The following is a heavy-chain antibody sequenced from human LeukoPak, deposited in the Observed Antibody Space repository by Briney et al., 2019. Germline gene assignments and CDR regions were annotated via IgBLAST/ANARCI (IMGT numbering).Heavy chain of an antibody. V-gene: IGHV3-30-3*01. Sequence: PGGSLRLSCAASGFTFSSYAMHWVRQAPGKGLEWVAVISYDGSNKYYADSVKGRFTVSRDNVRNSLFLQMNSLRVEDTATYYCARLYSAVYYGDAFDKWGQGTMVTVSS. CDR1: GFTFSSYA. CDR2: ISYDGSNK. D-gene: IGHD5-12*01. CDR3: ARLYSAVYYGDAFDK. J-gene: IGHJ3*02.